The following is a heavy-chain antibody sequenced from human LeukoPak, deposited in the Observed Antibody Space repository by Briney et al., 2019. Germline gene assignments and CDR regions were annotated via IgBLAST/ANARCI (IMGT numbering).Heavy chain of an antibody. J-gene: IGHJ4*02. CDR3: ARGGSLSGYNVY. V-gene: IGHV3-21*01. D-gene: IGHD3-22*01. CDR2: ISSSSSYI. Sequence: GGSLRLSCAASGFTFSSYSMNWVRQAPGKGLEWVSSISSSSSYIYYADSVKGRFTISRDNAKNSLYLQMNSLRAEDTAVYYCARGGSLSGYNVYWGQGTLVTVSS. CDR1: GFTFSSYS.